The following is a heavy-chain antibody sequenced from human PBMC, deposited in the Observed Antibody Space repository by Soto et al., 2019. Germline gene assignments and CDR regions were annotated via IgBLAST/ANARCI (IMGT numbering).Heavy chain of an antibody. D-gene: IGHD3-22*01. J-gene: IGHJ4*02. CDR2: ISSSGSTI. V-gene: IGHV3-11*01. CDR3: ARDPPYYDTGDY. CDR1: GFTFSDYY. Sequence: QVQLVESGGGLVKPGGSLRLSCAASGFTFSDYYMSWIRQAPGKGLEWVSYISSSGSTIYYADSVKGRFTIPRHNAKNALYLQMNSLRADDTAVYYCARDPPYYDTGDYWGQGTLVIVSS.